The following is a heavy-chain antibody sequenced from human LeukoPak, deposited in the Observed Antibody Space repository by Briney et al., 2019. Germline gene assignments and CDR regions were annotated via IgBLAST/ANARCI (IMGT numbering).Heavy chain of an antibody. V-gene: IGHV3-23*01. D-gene: IGHD3-22*01. Sequence: GGSLRLSCAASGFTFSSYAMSWVRQAPGKGLEWVSASSGSGGSTYYADSVKGRFTISRDNSKNTLYLQMNSLRAEDTAVYYCAKDPFTMIVVVPRGDYWGQGTLVTLSS. CDR3: AKDPFTMIVVVPRGDY. CDR2: SSGSGGST. J-gene: IGHJ4*02. CDR1: GFTFSSYA.